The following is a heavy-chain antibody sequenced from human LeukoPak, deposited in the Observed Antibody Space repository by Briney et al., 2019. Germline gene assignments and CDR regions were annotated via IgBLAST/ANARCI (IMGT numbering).Heavy chain of an antibody. CDR1: GGTFSSYA. Sequence: SVKVSCKASGGTFSSYAISWVRQAPGQGLEWMGGIIPIFGTANYAQKFQGRVTITTDESTSTAYMELSSLRSEDTAVYYCASLTPYDFWSGYTDHDAFDIWGQGTMVTVSS. D-gene: IGHD3-3*01. J-gene: IGHJ3*02. CDR2: IIPIFGTA. CDR3: ASLTPYDFWSGYTDHDAFDI. V-gene: IGHV1-69*05.